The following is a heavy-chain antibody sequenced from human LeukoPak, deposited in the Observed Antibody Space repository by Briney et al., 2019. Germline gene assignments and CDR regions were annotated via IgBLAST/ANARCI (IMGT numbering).Heavy chain of an antibody. CDR3: AKEVTPDRSGFDAFDI. D-gene: IGHD3-22*01. CDR2: ISSSGSTI. V-gene: IGHV3-48*03. J-gene: IGHJ3*02. CDR1: GFTFSSYE. Sequence: GGSLRLSCAASGFTFSSYEMDWVRQAPGKGLEWVSYISSSGSTIYYADSVKGRFTISRDNAKNSLYLQMNSLRAEDTAVHYCAKEVTPDRSGFDAFDIWGQGTMVTVSS.